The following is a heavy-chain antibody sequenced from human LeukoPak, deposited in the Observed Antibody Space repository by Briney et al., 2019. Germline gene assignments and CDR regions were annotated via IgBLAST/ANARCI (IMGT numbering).Heavy chain of an antibody. CDR3: ARRFGISGSYAFDI. CDR2: IYPGDSDT. CDR1: GYSFTSYW. D-gene: IGHD1-26*01. J-gene: IGHJ3*02. V-gene: IGHV5-51*01. Sequence: GESLQISCKGSGYSFTSYWLGWVRQLPGKGLEWMGIIYPGDSDTRYSPSFQGQVTISADKSISTAYLQWSSLKASDTAMYYCARRFGISGSYAFDIWGQGTMVTVSS.